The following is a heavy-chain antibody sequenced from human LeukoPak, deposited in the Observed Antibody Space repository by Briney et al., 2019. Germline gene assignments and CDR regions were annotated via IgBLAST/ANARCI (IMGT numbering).Heavy chain of an antibody. J-gene: IGHJ5*02. CDR2: MNPNSGST. V-gene: IGHV1-8*01. CDR3: ARPYSSSSADWFDP. Sequence: ASVKVSCKASGYTFTSYDINWVRQATGQGLEWMGWMNPNSGSTGYAQKFQGRVTMTRNTSISTAYMELSSLRSEDTAVYYCARPYSSSSADWFDPWGQGTLVTVSS. CDR1: GYTFTSYD. D-gene: IGHD6-6*01.